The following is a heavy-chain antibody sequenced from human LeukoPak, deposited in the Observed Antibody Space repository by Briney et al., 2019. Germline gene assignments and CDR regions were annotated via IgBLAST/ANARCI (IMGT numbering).Heavy chain of an antibody. CDR2: ISYDGSSK. CDR1: GYAFSSDD. D-gene: IGHD1-26*01. V-gene: IGHV3-30-3*01. Sequence: GGSLRHSCAASGYAFSSDDMRRVRQAPGKGLEWVAVISYDGSSKYYADSVKGRFTISRDNSKNTLYLQMNSLRAEDTAVYYCARDQGAIDYWGQGTLVTVSP. CDR3: ARDQGAIDY. J-gene: IGHJ4*02.